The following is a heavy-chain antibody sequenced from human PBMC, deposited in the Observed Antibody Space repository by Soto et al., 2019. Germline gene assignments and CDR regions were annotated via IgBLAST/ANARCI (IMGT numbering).Heavy chain of an antibody. J-gene: IGHJ6*02. CDR2: INAGNGNT. V-gene: IGHV1-3*01. D-gene: IGHD3-22*01. Sequence: RLEWMGWINAGNGNTKYSQKFQGRVTITRDTSASTAYMELSSLRSEDTAVYYCARDGADYYDSSGYYRAYYYYGMDVWGQGTTVTVSS. CDR3: ARDGADYYDSSGYYRAYYYYGMDV.